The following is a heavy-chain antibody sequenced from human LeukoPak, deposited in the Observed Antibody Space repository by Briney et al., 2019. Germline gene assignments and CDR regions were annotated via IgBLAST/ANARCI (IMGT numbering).Heavy chain of an antibody. Sequence: SETLSLTCTVSGGSISSSSYYWGWIRQPPGKGLEWIGSIYYSGSTYYNPSLKSRVTISVDTSKNQFSLKLSSVTAADTAVYYCARAGDGAARFQHWGQGTLVTVSS. CDR3: ARAGDGAARFQH. V-gene: IGHV4-39*01. J-gene: IGHJ1*01. CDR2: IYYSGST. D-gene: IGHD6-6*01. CDR1: GGSISSSSYY.